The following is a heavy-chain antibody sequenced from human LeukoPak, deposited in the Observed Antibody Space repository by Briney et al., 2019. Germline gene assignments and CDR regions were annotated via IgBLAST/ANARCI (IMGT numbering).Heavy chain of an antibody. D-gene: IGHD7-27*01. Sequence: PSETLSLTCTVSGGSISSGGYYWSWIRQPPGKGLEWIGYIYHSGSTYYNPSLKSRVTISVDTSKNQFSLKLITMTAADTAVYYCARGSRGDGAAFDIWGQGTTVTVSS. CDR3: ARGSRGDGAAFDI. CDR1: GGSISSGGYY. J-gene: IGHJ3*02. CDR2: IYHSGST. V-gene: IGHV4-61*08.